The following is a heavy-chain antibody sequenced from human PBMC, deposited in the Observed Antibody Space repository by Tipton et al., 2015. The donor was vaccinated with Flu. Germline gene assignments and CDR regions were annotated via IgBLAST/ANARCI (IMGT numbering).Heavy chain of an antibody. D-gene: IGHD6-13*01. CDR1: GFTFASYD. Sequence: SLRLSCAASGFTFASYDMHWVRQVSGKGLEWVSAISSAGDTYYLDSVKGRFTISRENDKNSLYLQMNSLGVGDTAVYFCARGPLPDSNWCNGMDVWGQGTTVTVSS. J-gene: IGHJ6*02. CDR3: ARGPLPDSNWCNGMDV. CDR2: ISSAGDT. V-gene: IGHV3-13*01.